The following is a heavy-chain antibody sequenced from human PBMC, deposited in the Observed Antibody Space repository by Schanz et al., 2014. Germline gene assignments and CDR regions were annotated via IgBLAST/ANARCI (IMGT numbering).Heavy chain of an antibody. J-gene: IGHJ5*02. CDR3: TSEAPNHDGLRSYSNA. V-gene: IGHV1-46*01. D-gene: IGHD3-10*01. CDR1: GYTFVSYS. Sequence: QVQLLQSGAEVKKPGASVKVSCKASGYTFVSYSMHWVRQAPGQGLEWMGIINPSGGSTSYALRFQDRDSVTRATYTSTVYMELSSMRSEDAAADFCTSEAPNHDGLRSYSNAWGQGTLVTVSS. CDR2: INPSGGST.